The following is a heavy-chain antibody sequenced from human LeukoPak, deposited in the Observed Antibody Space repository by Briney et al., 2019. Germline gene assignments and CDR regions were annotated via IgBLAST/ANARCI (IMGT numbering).Heavy chain of an antibody. D-gene: IGHD3-22*01. J-gene: IGHJ3*02. CDR2: INHSGST. Sequence: SETLSLTCAVYGGSYSGYYCSWIRQPPGKGLESIGEINHSGSTNSNPSLKSRVTISVDPSKNQFSLKLSSVTAADTAVYYCARGNYYDCSGYYYRAFDIWGQGTMVTVSS. V-gene: IGHV4-34*01. CDR3: ARGNYYDCSGYYYRAFDI. CDR1: GGSYSGYY.